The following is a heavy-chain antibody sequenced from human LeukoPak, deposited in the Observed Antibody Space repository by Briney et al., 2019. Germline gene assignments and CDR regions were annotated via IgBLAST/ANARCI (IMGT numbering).Heavy chain of an antibody. CDR1: GFTFNNYY. CDR2: ISISGYST. CDR3: ARRYDFWSGYYGWFDP. V-gene: IGHV3-11*04. D-gene: IGHD3-3*01. Sequence: GGSLRLSCAASGFTFNNYYMSWLRRAPGKGLEWISYISISGYSTYYADSVKGLFTISRDNAKNSLYLQMNNLRPEDTAFYYCARRYDFWSGYYGWFDPWGQGTLVTVSS. J-gene: IGHJ5*02.